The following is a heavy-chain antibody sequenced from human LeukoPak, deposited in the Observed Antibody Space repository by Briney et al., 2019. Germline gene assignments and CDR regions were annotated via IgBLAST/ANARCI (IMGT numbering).Heavy chain of an antibody. J-gene: IGHJ2*01. CDR3: ARLVLGLNWYFDL. CDR1: GGSISSYY. D-gene: IGHD3-22*01. CDR2: IYYSGST. Sequence: PSETLSLTCTVSGGSISSYYWSWIRQPPGKGLEWIGYIYYSGSTNYNPSLKSRVTISVDTSKNQFSLKLSSVTAADTAVYYCARLVLGLNWYFDLWGRGTLVTVSS. V-gene: IGHV4-59*12.